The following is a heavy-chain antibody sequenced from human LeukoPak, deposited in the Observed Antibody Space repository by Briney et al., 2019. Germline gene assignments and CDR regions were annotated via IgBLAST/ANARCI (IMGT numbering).Heavy chain of an antibody. CDR2: MNPNSGNT. CDR1: GGTFSSYA. D-gene: IGHD3-3*01. Sequence: GASVKVSCKASGGTFSSYAISWVRQATGQGLEWMGWMNPNSGNTGYAQKFQGRVTMTRNTSISTAYMELSSLRSEDTAVYYCARGRAHYDFWSGYLNRDYYYYGMDVWGQGTTVTVSS. CDR3: ARGRAHYDFWSGYLNRDYYYYGMDV. V-gene: IGHV1-8*02. J-gene: IGHJ6*02.